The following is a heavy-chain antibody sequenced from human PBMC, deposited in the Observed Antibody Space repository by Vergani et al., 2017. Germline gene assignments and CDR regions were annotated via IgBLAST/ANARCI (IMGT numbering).Heavy chain of an antibody. CDR1: GGSISSSGHY. CDR2: IYYSGST. V-gene: IGHV4-31*03. D-gene: IGHD2-21*02. CDR3: AREVGTEGFDY. Sequence: QVQLQESGPGLVKPSQTLSLTCTVSGGSISSSGHYWNWIRQHPVKGLEWIGYIYYSGSTYYNPSLVSRLSISVDTSKNQFSLRLSSVTAADTAVYYCAREVGTEGFDYWGQGTLVTVSS. J-gene: IGHJ4*02.